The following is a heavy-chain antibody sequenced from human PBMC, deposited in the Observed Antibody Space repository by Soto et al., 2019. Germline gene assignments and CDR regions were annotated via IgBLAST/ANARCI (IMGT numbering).Heavy chain of an antibody. J-gene: IGHJ3*02. CDR1: GYSFTSYY. V-gene: IGHV1-46*01. Sequence: XAVKVTNTASGYSFTSYYRHWGRQAPGQGLEWMGIINPSGGSTSYAQKFQGRVTMTRDTSTSTVYMELSSLRSEDTAVYYCARLVGGPDAFDIWGQATMVTVSS. CDR3: ARLVGGPDAFDI. CDR2: INPSGGST. D-gene: IGHD2-15*01.